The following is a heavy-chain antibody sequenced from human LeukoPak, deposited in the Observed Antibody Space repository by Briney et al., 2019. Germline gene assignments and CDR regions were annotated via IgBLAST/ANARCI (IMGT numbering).Heavy chain of an antibody. V-gene: IGHV4-34*01. D-gene: IGHD5-18*01. CDR1: GGSFSGYY. CDR3: ATELYSFSHPYAFDI. J-gene: IGHJ3*02. Sequence: SETLSLTCAVNGGSFSGYYWSWIRQPPGKGLEWVGEINHSGSTNYNPSLKSRVTISVDTSKNQFSLKLSSVTAADTAVYYCATELYSFSHPYAFDIWGQGTMVTVSS. CDR2: INHSGST.